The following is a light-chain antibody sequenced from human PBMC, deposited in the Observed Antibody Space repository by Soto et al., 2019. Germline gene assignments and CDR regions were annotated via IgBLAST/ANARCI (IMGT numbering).Light chain of an antibody. CDR2: AAS. V-gene: IGKV1-39*01. J-gene: IGKJ1*01. CDR1: QSISSY. CDR3: QQSYSTPPT. Sequence: DIQIAQSPSSVSASVRDRFTITCRASQSISSYLNWYQQKPGKAPKLLIYAASSLQSGVPSRFSGSGSGTDFTLTISSLQPEDFATYYCQQSYSTPPTFGQGTKVDI.